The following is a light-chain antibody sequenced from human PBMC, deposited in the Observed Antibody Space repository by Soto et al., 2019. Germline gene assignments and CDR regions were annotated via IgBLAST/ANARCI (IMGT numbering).Light chain of an antibody. CDR1: QSVNNRY. V-gene: IGKV3-20*01. CDR2: GAS. Sequence: IVLTQSPGTLSLSPGERATLSCRASQSVNNRYLAWFQQKPGQAPRLLIYGASSRATGFPDRFSGSGSGKDFPLPISRLEPEDFAVYYCQQYGTSPFTFGQGTKLEIK. J-gene: IGKJ2*01. CDR3: QQYGTSPFT.